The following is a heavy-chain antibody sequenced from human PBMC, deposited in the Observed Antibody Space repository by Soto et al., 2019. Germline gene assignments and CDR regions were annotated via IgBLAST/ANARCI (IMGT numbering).Heavy chain of an antibody. CDR2: TYYSGST. CDR3: ARGQIDWFDP. D-gene: IGHD2-21*01. Sequence: SETLSLTCTVSGGSVSSGSYYWIWIRQPPGKGLEWIGYTYYSGSTNFNRSLKSRVTISVDTSKSQFSLKLSSVTPADTGVYCCARGQIDWFDPWGQGTLVTVSS. J-gene: IGHJ5*02. CDR1: GGSVSSGSYY. V-gene: IGHV4-61*01.